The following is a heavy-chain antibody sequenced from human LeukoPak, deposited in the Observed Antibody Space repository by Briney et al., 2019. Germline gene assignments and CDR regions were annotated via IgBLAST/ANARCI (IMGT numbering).Heavy chain of an antibody. V-gene: IGHV3-9*01. CDR2: ISWNSGTI. Sequence: GGSLRLSCAASGFIFDDYAMHWVRQAPGKGLEWVSGISWNSGTIGYADSVKGRFTISRDNAKNTLYLQMNSLRAEDTAVYYCARDGGWGYGSPRVDYWGQGTLVTVSS. J-gene: IGHJ4*02. CDR1: GFIFDDYA. D-gene: IGHD5-12*01. CDR3: ARDGGWGYGSPRVDY.